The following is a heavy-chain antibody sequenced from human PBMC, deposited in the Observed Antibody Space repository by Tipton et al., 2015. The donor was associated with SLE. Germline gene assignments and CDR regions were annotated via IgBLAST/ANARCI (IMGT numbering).Heavy chain of an antibody. CDR3: ARGGEFSSSDYFHF. J-gene: IGHJ4*02. CDR2: IYSGGST. D-gene: IGHD6-6*01. Sequence: GSLRLSCAASGFTYTTYAMSWVRQGPGKGLEWVSIIYSGGSTFYADSVKGRFTISRDNSKSTLYLQMHSLRPDDTAVYYCARGGEFSSSDYFHFWGQGTLVSVSS. CDR1: GFTYTTYA. V-gene: IGHV3-23*03.